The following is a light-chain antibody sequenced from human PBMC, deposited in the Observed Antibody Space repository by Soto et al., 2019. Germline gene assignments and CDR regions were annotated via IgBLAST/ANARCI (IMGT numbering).Light chain of an antibody. CDR2: DAS. CDR1: HNIARW. V-gene: IGKV1-5*01. CDR3: QHCDTGWP. J-gene: IGKJ1*01. Sequence: IQMTQSPSYLSASVGDSLTITCRSSHNIARWLAWYQQKPGKAPXXLIYDASTLETGVPSRFSGSASGREFTLTISSLKPDDFATYYCQHCDTGWPFGQGTKVDIK.